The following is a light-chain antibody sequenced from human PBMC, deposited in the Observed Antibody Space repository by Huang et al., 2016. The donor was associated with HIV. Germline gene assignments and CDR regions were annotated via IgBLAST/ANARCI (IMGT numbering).Light chain of an antibody. V-gene: IGKV3-20*01. J-gene: IGKJ4*01. CDR3: QQYGNSPLT. CDR2: GAT. CDR1: QRVSTDY. Sequence: ETVLTQSPGILSLSPGERATLSCRASQRVSTDYLAWYQQKPGQAPRLLIHGATVRATGIPDRFSGSGSGTDFTLTINRLEPEVCALYYCQQYGNSPLTFGGGTEVEIK.